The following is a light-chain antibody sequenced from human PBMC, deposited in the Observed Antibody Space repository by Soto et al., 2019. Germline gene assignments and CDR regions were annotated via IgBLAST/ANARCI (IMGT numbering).Light chain of an antibody. CDR3: QHYNGRPT. Sequence: EIVITQFPATLSLSPGERATISCRASQSASTNLAWYQQKPGQAPRILIYAASTRATGIPARFSGDGSGTEFTLTISSLQSEDFVVYYCQHYNGRPTFGQGTKVDIK. J-gene: IGKJ1*01. CDR2: AAS. V-gene: IGKV3-15*01. CDR1: QSASTN.